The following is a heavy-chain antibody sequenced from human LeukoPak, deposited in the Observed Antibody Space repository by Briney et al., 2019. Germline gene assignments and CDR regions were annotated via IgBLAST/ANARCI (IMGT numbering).Heavy chain of an antibody. D-gene: IGHD2-2*02. V-gene: IGHV1-2*02. CDR3: ARERSAVPAGIDAFDI. J-gene: IGHJ3*02. CDR1: GYTFTGYY. Sequence: VASVKVSCKASGYTFTGYYMHWVRQAPAQGLEWMGWINPNSGGTNYAQKFQGRVTMTRDTSISTAYMELSRLRSDDTAVYYCARERSAVPAGIDAFDIWGQGTMVTVSS. CDR2: INPNSGGT.